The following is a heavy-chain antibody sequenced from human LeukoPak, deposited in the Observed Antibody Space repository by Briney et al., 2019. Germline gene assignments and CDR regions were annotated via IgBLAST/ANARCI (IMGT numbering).Heavy chain of an antibody. CDR2: IYYSGST. V-gene: IGHV4-39*01. Sequence: PSETLSLTCTVSGSSISSSSYYWGWIRQPPGKGLEWIGSIYYSGSTYYNPSLKSRVTISVDTSKNQFSLKLSSVTAADTAVYYCARTPCSSTSCHNFDYWGQGTLVTVSS. CDR1: GSSISSSSYY. D-gene: IGHD2-2*02. CDR3: ARTPCSSTSCHNFDY. J-gene: IGHJ4*02.